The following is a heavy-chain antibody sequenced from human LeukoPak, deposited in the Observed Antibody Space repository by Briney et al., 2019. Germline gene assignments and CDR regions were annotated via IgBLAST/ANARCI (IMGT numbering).Heavy chain of an antibody. CDR3: ARVTTMWGAFDI. D-gene: IGHD3-10*02. CDR1: GGSISSYY. Sequence: SEALSLTCTVSGGSISSYYWSWIRQPAGKGLEWIGRIYTSGSTNYNPSLKSRVTMSVDTSKNQFSLKLSSVTAADTAVYYCARVTTMWGAFDIWGQGTMVTVSS. CDR2: IYTSGST. J-gene: IGHJ3*02. V-gene: IGHV4-4*07.